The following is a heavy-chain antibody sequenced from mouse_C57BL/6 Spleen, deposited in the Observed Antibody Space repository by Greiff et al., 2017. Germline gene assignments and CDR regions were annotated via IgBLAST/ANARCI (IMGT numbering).Heavy chain of an antibody. V-gene: IGHV5-4*01. Sequence: EVKLEESGGGLVKPGGSLKLSCAASGFTFSSYAMSWVRQTPEKRLEWVATISDGGSYTYYPDNVKGRFTISRDNAKNNLYLQMSHLKSEDTAMYYCARDRGLRRGFDYWGQGTTLTVSS. D-gene: IGHD2-4*01. CDR2: ISDGGSYT. CDR3: ARDRGLRRGFDY. CDR1: GFTFSSYA. J-gene: IGHJ2*01.